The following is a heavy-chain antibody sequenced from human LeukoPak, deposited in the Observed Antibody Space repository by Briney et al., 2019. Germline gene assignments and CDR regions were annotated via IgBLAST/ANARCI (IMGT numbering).Heavy chain of an antibody. CDR1: GGPFSHYY. Sequence: SETLSLTCAVYGGPFSHYYWTWIRQPPGKGLEWIGEINESGSTNYDTSLRSRVTTSVATYKTHFSLNLTSVTAADTAVYYCASRIGRYLYYFGMDVWGQGTTVTVSS. CDR3: ASRIGRYLYYFGMDV. J-gene: IGHJ6*02. D-gene: IGHD1-26*01. CDR2: INESGST. V-gene: IGHV4-34*01.